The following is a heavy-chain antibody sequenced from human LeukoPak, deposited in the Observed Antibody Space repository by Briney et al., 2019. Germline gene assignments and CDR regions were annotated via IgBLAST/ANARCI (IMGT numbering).Heavy chain of an antibody. D-gene: IGHD2-15*01. CDR2: MWYDGTNK. J-gene: IGHJ6*02. Sequence: GRSLRLSCVASGFTFSGYGMHWVRQAPGKGLEWVALMWYDGTNKYYADSVKGRFTISRDNSKTTLFLQMNSLRDEDTAVYYCARYCSGGTCYSGMVFWGQGTSVTVSS. CDR3: ARYCSGGTCYSGMVF. V-gene: IGHV3-33*01. CDR1: GFTFSGYG.